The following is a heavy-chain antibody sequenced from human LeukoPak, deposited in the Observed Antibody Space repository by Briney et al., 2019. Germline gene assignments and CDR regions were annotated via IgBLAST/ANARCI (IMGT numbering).Heavy chain of an antibody. V-gene: IGHV3-30-3*01. CDR3: ARDKFGELVVCTSYI. D-gene: IGHD3-10*01. CDR2: ISHDGSNK. Sequence: QPGRSLRLTCAASGFTFSSYAMHWVRQAPGKGLEWVAVISHDGSNKYYADSVKGRFTISRDNSKNTLYLQMNSLRAEDTAVYYCARDKFGELVVCTSYIQGPVTMVTVSS. CDR1: GFTFSSYA. J-gene: IGHJ3*02.